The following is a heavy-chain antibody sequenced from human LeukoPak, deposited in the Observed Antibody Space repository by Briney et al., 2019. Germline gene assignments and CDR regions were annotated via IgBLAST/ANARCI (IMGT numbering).Heavy chain of an antibody. CDR1: GFTFSSYG. V-gene: IGHV3-30*18. J-gene: IGHJ6*03. CDR3: AKGPFGAAPSHYYYYYMDV. Sequence: PGGSLRLSCAASGFTFSSYGMHWVRQAPGKGLEWVAVISYDGSNKYYADSVKGRFTISRDNSKNTLYLQMNSLRAEDTAVYYCAKGPFGAAPSHYYYYYMDVWGKGTTVTVSS. D-gene: IGHD6-6*01. CDR2: ISYDGSNK.